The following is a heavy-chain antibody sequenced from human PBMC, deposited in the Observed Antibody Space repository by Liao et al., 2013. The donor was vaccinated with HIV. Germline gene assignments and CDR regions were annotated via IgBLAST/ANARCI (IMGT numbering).Heavy chain of an antibody. CDR2: ASTSENT. D-gene: IGHD2-15*01. CDR3: AREQWSTPES. CDR1: GGSVSTYY. J-gene: IGHJ5*02. V-gene: IGHV4-4*07. Sequence: QVQLQESGPGLVKPSGTLSLTCTVSGGSVSTYYWSWIRQPAGKGLEWIGRASTSENTNYNPSLKSRITMSVDTSRNQFSLKLSSVTAADTAVYYCAREQWSTPESWGQGILVTVSS.